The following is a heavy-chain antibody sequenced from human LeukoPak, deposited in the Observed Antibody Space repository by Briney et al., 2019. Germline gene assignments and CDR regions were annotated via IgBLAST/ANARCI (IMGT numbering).Heavy chain of an antibody. CDR3: ARDLTGDTNAFDI. V-gene: IGHV1-8*01. Sequence: ASVKVSCKASGYTFTSYDINWVRQATGQGLEWMGWMNPNSGSTGYAQKFQGRVTMTRNTSISTAYMELSSLRSEGTAVYYCARDLTGDTNAFDIWGQGTMVTVSS. CDR1: GYTFTSYD. J-gene: IGHJ3*02. D-gene: IGHD7-27*01. CDR2: MNPNSGST.